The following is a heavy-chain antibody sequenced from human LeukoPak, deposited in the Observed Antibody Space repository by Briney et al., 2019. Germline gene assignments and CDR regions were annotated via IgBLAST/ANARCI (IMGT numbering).Heavy chain of an antibody. CDR3: GRDAVLRSGSIDY. D-gene: IGHD3-10*01. J-gene: IGHJ4*02. CDR1: GFTFTDHW. V-gene: IGHV3-74*01. CDR2: TRSDGRDT. Sequence: GGSLRLSCAASGFTFTDHWMHWVRQAPGKGLVWVSRTRSDGRDTNYADSVKGRFTISRGNAKNTLYLQMNSLGAEDTAVYYCGRDAVLRSGSIDYWGQGVLVTVSS.